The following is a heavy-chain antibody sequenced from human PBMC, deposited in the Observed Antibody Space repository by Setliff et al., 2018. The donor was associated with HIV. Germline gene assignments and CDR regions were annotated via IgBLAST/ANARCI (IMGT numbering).Heavy chain of an antibody. Sequence: ASVKVSCKASGYTFTNSDINWVRQATGQGLGWMGWMNPNSGNTGYAQKFQGRVIMTRDTSITTAYMGLSSLRSDDTAVYYCARGAWYTSGWYSSRYMDVWGKGTTVTVSS. CDR2: MNPNSGNT. V-gene: IGHV1-8*02. CDR1: GYTFTNSD. J-gene: IGHJ6*03. CDR3: ARGAWYTSGWYSSRYMDV. D-gene: IGHD6-19*01.